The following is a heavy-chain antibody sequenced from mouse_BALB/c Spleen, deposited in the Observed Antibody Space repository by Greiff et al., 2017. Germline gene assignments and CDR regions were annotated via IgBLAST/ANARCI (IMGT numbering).Heavy chain of an antibody. J-gene: IGHJ2*01. CDR1: GYTFTSYV. Sequence: LVESGPELVKPGASVKMSCKASGYTFTSYVMHWVKQKPGQGLEWIGYINPYNDGTKYNEKFKGKATLTSDKSSSTAYMELSSLTSEDSAVYYCARSGGILFDYWGQGTTLTVSS. CDR2: INPYNDGT. D-gene: IGHD2-14*01. CDR3: ARSGGILFDY. V-gene: IGHV1-14*01.